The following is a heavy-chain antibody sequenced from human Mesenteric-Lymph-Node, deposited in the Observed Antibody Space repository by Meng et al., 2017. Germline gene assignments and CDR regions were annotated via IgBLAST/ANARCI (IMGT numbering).Heavy chain of an antibody. CDR3: GRPWAHNEYCMDV. D-gene: IGHD2/OR15-2a*01. Sequence: ASVKVSCKTSGYTFPGHYLHWVRQAPGQGLEWMGRISLNSGDTNYAQKFRGRVTLTRDTSVTTSYMELSSLRSDDTAVYYCGRPWAHNEYCMDVWGQGTAVTVSS. CDR1: GYTFPGHY. V-gene: IGHV1-2*06. J-gene: IGHJ6*02. CDR2: ISLNSGDT.